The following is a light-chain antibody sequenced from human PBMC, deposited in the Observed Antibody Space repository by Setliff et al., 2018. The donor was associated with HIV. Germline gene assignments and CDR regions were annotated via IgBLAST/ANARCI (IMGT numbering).Light chain of an antibody. Sequence: QSVLTQPPSVSGTSGQRVTISCTGSSSNFGAGYDVHWYQQLPGTAPKLLISGNNNRPSGVPDRFSGSKSGTSASLAITGLQAEDEADYYCQSYDSSLSAYVFGTGTKVTVL. CDR1: SSNFGAGYD. J-gene: IGLJ1*01. V-gene: IGLV1-40*01. CDR2: GNN. CDR3: QSYDSSLSAYV.